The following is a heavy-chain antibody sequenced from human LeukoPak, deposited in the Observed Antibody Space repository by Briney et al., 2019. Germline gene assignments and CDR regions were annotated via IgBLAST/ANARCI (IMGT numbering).Heavy chain of an antibody. Sequence: PSETLSLTCTVSGGSISSSSYYWGWIRQPPGKGLEWIGSIYYSGNTYYNPSLKSRVTMSVDTSKSQFSLKLSSMTATDTAVYYCAKSLAYAYCGGDCQGAFDVWGQGTMVTVSS. CDR2: IYYSGNT. CDR1: GGSISSSSYY. J-gene: IGHJ3*01. D-gene: IGHD2-21*02. CDR3: AKSLAYAYCGGDCQGAFDV. V-gene: IGHV4-39*07.